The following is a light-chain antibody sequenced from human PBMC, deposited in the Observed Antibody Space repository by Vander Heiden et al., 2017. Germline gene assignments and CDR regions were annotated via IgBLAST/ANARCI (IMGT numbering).Light chain of an antibody. CDR3: QQYNNWPLT. CDR1: QRVSSN. Sequence: ELVMTQSPATLPVSPGERATLSCSASQRVSSNLAWYQQKPGQAPRLLIYGASTRATGIPARFSGSGSGTEFTLTISSLQSEDFAVYYCQQYNNWPLTFGGGTKVEIK. V-gene: IGKV3-15*01. CDR2: GAS. J-gene: IGKJ4*02.